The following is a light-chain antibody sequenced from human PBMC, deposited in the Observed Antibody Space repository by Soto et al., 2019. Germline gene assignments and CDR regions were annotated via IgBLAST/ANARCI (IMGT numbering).Light chain of an antibody. J-gene: IGKJ1*01. CDR3: QKYFSTPRP. V-gene: IGKV1-27*01. Sequence: DIQMTQSPSSLSASVGDRVTITCRASQGISNYFPWYQQKPGRVPKLLIYAASTLHSGVPSRFSGSGSGTDFTLTISSLQPEDVATYYCQKYFSTPRPFGQGTMVEIK. CDR2: AAS. CDR1: QGISNY.